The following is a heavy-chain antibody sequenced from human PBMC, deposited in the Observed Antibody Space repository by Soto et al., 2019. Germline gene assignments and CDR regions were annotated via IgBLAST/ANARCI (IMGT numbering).Heavy chain of an antibody. CDR2: FYYSGSP. V-gene: IGHV4-59*12. D-gene: IGHD3-22*01. Sequence: SETLSLTCTVTGGSINTYYWSWIRQPPGKGLEWIGYFYYSGSPNYNPSLKSRVTISADTSKNQFSLKLSSVTAADTAVYYCAREGYYDSSGYYVGDGKFLVYWVQGVLLTISS. CDR3: AREGYYDSSGYYVGDGKFLVY. CDR1: GGSINTYY. J-gene: IGHJ4*02.